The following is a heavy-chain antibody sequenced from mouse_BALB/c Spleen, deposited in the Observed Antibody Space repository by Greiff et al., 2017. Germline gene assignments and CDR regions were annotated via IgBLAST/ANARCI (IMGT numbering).Heavy chain of an antibody. V-gene: IGHV5-17*02. J-gene: IGHJ1*01. CDR3: ARSYGSKYFDV. D-gene: IGHD1-1*01. CDR2: ISSGSSTI. Sequence: DVMLVESGGGLVQPGGSRKLSCAASGFTFSSFGMHWVRQAPEKGLEWVAYISSGSSTIYYADTVKGRFTISRDNPKNTLFLQMTSLRSEDTAMYYCARSYGSKYFDVWGAGTTVTVSS. CDR1: GFTFSSFG.